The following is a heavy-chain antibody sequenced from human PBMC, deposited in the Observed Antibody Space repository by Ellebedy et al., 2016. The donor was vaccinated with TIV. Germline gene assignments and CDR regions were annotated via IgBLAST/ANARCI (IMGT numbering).Heavy chain of an antibody. CDR3: ATLGLVGALGDWFDP. J-gene: IGHJ5*02. D-gene: IGHD1-26*01. CDR2: ISSSSSYK. CDR1: GFTFRNYN. Sequence: GESLKISCAASGFTFRNYNMNWVRQAPGKGLEWVSAISSSSSYKYYANSVKGRFTISRDNAENSLYLQMNSLSTEDTAIYYCATLGLVGALGDWFDPWGQGTLVTVSS. V-gene: IGHV3-21*04.